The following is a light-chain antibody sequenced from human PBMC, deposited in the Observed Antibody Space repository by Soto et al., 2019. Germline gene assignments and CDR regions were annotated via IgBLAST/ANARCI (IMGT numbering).Light chain of an antibody. CDR1: SSDVGGYNY. CDR2: DVS. CDR3: CSHASSFTLV. Sequence: QSALTQPRSVSGSPGQSVTISCTGTSSDVGGYNYVSWYQKYPGKAPRLMIYDVSKRYSGVPDRFSGSKSGNTASLTISGLQAEDEADYYCCSHASSFTLVFGGGTQLTVL. J-gene: IGLJ2*01. V-gene: IGLV2-11*01.